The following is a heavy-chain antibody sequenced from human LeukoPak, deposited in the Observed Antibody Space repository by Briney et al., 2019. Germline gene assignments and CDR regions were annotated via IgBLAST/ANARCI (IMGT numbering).Heavy chain of an antibody. V-gene: IGHV3-23*01. Sequence: GGSLRLSCAASGFTFSSYAMSWVRQAPGKGLEWVSAISGSGGSTYYADSVKGRFTISRDNAKNTPNLQMNSLRAEDTAVYDTSDNWFDPWGQGTLVTVSS. J-gene: IGHJ5*02. CDR2: ISGSGGST. CDR3: SDNWFDP. D-gene: IGHD3-3*01. CDR1: GFTFSSYA.